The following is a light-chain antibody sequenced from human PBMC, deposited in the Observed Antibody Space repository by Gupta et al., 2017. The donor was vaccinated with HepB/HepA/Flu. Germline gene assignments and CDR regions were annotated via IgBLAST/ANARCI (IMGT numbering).Light chain of an antibody. J-gene: IGKJ4*01. CDR3: QHRHNWPFT. V-gene: IGKV3-11*01. CDR1: ENVDNK. CDR2: DAS. Sequence: EVVLTQSPATLSLSPGERASLSCRASENVDNKLAWYHQRPGQPPTFLIYDASGRATGVPARFSGSGSGTDFTLNIDRLEPEDLGVYYCQHRHNWPFTFGGGTKVEI.